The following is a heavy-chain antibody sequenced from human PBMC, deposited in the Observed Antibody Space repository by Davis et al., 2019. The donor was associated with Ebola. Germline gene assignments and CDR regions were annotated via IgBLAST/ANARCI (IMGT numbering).Heavy chain of an antibody. Sequence: GGSLRLSCAASGFTFSNYWMSWVRQAPGKGLEWVANIKQDGSEKYYVDSVKGRFTISRGNAKNSLYLQMNSLRAEDTAVYYCARVLAAAGLYYYYYYGMDVWGKGTTVTVSS. D-gene: IGHD6-13*01. CDR2: IKQDGSEK. J-gene: IGHJ6*04. V-gene: IGHV3-7*01. CDR1: GFTFSNYW. CDR3: ARVLAAAGLYYYYYYGMDV.